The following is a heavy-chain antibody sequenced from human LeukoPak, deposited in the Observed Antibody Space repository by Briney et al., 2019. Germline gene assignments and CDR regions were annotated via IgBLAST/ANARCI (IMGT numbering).Heavy chain of an antibody. CDR2: INHSGST. J-gene: IGHJ5*02. V-gene: IGHV4-39*07. CDR3: ARGSSYGSELVSNWFDP. CDR1: GGSISSSSYY. Sequence: SETLSLTCTVSGGSISSSSYYWGWIRQPPGKGLEWIGEINHSGSTNYNPSLKSRVTISVDTSKNQFSLKLSSVTAADTAVYYCARGSSYGSELVSNWFDPWGQGTLVTVSS. D-gene: IGHD5-18*01.